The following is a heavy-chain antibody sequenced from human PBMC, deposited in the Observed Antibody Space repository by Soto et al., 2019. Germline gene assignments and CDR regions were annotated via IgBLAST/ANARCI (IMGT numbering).Heavy chain of an antibody. CDR3: ARENCSGGSCYHAFDI. Sequence: PSETLSLTCAVYGGSFSGYYWSWIRQPPGKGLEWIGDIYYSGSTNYNPSLKSRVTISVDTSKNQFSLKLSSVTAADTAVYYCARENCSGGSCYHAFDIWGQGTMVTVSS. D-gene: IGHD2-15*01. J-gene: IGHJ3*02. CDR1: GGSFSGYY. V-gene: IGHV4-34*09. CDR2: IYYSGST.